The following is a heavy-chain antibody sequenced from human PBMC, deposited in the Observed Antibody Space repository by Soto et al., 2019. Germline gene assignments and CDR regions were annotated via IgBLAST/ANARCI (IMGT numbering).Heavy chain of an antibody. V-gene: IGHV1-69*02. CDR3: ATSYGSGYRAFDY. CDR1: GDTFSFYT. CDR2: INPILSMS. J-gene: IGHJ4*02. D-gene: IGHD3-10*01. Sequence: QVQLVQYGAEVKKTGSSVKVSCKASGDTFSFYTINWVRQAPGLGLEWVGRINPILSMSNYAQKCQGRVTMTADKSTNTAYMELRSLRSEYTAMYYCATSYGSGYRAFDYWGQGALVTVSS.